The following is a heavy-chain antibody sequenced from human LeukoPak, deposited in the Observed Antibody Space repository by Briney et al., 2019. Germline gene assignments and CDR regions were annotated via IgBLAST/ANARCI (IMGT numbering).Heavy chain of an antibody. CDR1: GLTFSSYG. V-gene: IGHV3-30*03. CDR2: ISYDEKNT. Sequence: GRSLRLSCAASGLTFSSYGMHWVRQAPGKGLEWVAVISYDEKNTNYADSAKARFTISRDNSKNTLYLQMNSLRAEDTAVYYCARAPDSAWHNFDYWGQGTQVTVSS. CDR3: ARAPDSAWHNFDY. D-gene: IGHD6-19*01. J-gene: IGHJ4*02.